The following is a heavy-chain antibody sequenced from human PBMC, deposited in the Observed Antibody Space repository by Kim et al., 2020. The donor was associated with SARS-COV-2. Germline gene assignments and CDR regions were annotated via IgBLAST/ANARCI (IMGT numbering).Heavy chain of an antibody. Sequence: YSDSVKGRFTSSGDNSKKTFYLQMDSLRAEDTAIYYCGRVAAGIYYFDFWGQGTLVTVSS. D-gene: IGHD5-12*01. J-gene: IGHJ4*02. CDR3: GRVAAGIYYFDF. V-gene: IGHV3-30*07.